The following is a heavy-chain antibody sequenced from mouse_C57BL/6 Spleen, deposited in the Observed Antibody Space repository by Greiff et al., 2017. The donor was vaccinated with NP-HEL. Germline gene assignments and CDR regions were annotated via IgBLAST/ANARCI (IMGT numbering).Heavy chain of an antibody. CDR3: ARLTMTAY. V-gene: IGHV5-17*01. Sequence: DVKLVESGGGLVKPGGSLKLSCAASGFTFSDYGMHWVRQAPEKGLEWVAYISSGSSTIYYADTVKGRFTISRDNAKNTLFLQMTSLRSEDTAMYYCARLTMTAYWGQGTLVTVSA. J-gene: IGHJ3*01. CDR2: ISSGSSTI. CDR1: GFTFSDYG. D-gene: IGHD1-1*02.